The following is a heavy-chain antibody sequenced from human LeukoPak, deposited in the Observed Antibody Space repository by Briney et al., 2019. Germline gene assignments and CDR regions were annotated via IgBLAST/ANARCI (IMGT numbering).Heavy chain of an antibody. D-gene: IGHD6-6*01. Sequence: GGSLRLSCAASGFSFDDYGMSWVRQAPGKGLECVSGINWNGGSTGYADSVKGRFTISRDNAKNSLYLQMNSLRAEGTAVYYCARGESYYSSSSPWFDPWGQGTLVTVSS. J-gene: IGHJ5*02. CDR2: INWNGGST. V-gene: IGHV3-20*04. CDR1: GFSFDDYG. CDR3: ARGESYYSSSSPWFDP.